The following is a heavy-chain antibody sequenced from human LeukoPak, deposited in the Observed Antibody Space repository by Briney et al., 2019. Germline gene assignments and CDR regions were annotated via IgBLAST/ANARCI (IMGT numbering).Heavy chain of an antibody. Sequence: PSETLSLTCAVYGGSFSGYYWSWIRQPPGKGLEWIGEINHSGSTNYNPSLKSRVTISVDTSKNQFSLKLSSVTAADTAVNYCARGRYSYGYWGQGTLVTVSS. CDR2: INHSGST. CDR3: ARGRYSYGY. D-gene: IGHD5-18*01. V-gene: IGHV4-34*01. CDR1: GGSFSGYY. J-gene: IGHJ4*02.